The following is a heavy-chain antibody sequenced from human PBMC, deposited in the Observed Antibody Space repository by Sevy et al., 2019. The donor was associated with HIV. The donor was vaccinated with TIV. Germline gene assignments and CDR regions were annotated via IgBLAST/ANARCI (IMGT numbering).Heavy chain of an antibody. CDR1: GGSFSGYY. Sequence: SEILSLTCAVYGGSFSGYYWSWIRQPPGKGLEWIGEINHSGSTNYNPSLKSRVTISVDTSKNQFSLKLSSVTAADTAVYYCARRSSSGIFDYWGQGTLVTVSS. D-gene: IGHD6-6*01. V-gene: IGHV4-34*01. J-gene: IGHJ4*02. CDR3: ARRSSSGIFDY. CDR2: INHSGST.